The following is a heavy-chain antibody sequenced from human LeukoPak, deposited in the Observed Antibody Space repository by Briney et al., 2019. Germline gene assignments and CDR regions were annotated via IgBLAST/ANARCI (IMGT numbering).Heavy chain of an antibody. CDR1: GFTFSNAW. Sequence: GGSLRLSCAASGFTFSNAWMSWVRQAPGKGLEWVAVIWYDGSNKYYADSVKGRFTISRDNSKNTLYLQMNSLRAEDTAVYYCARGGEDIVVVPAADYYYGMDVWGKGTTVTVSS. J-gene: IGHJ6*04. V-gene: IGHV3-33*08. CDR3: ARGGEDIVVVPAADYYYGMDV. CDR2: IWYDGSNK. D-gene: IGHD2-2*01.